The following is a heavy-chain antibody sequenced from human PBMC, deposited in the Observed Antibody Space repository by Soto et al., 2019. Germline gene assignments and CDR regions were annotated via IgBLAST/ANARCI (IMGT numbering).Heavy chain of an antibody. J-gene: IGHJ4*02. CDR2: ISTSGGLT. CDR1: GFTFSSYA. V-gene: IGHV3-23*01. Sequence: GGSLRLSCAASGFTFSSYAMGWVRQAPGKGLEWVSVISTSGGLTYYTDSVKGRFTISRDNSKNTLYLQMNSLRAEDTALYYCTKIHYYVSTAYYRNFDECVQGTLARVSS. CDR3: TKIHYYVSTAYYRNFDE. D-gene: IGHD3-10*02.